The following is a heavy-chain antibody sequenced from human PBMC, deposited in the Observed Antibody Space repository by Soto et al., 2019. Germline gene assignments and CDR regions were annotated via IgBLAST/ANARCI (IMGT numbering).Heavy chain of an antibody. J-gene: IGHJ4*02. CDR1: GGSISSGDYY. D-gene: IGHD2-15*01. Sequence: SETRSLTCTVSGGSISSGDYYWSWIRQPPGKGLEWIGYIYYSGSTYYNPSLKSRVTISVDTSKNQFSLKLSSVTAADTAVYYCAREVASFRTLYYFDYWGQGTLVTVSS. CDR3: AREVASFRTLYYFDY. CDR2: IYYSGST. V-gene: IGHV4-30-4*01.